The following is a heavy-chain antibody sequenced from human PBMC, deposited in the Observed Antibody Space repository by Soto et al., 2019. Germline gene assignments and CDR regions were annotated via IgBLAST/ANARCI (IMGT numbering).Heavy chain of an antibody. CDR3: ARDERYCSSTSCPYYYYYGMDV. J-gene: IGHJ6*02. CDR1: GYTFTSYG. D-gene: IGHD2-2*01. V-gene: IGHV1-18*01. CDR2: ISAYNGNT. Sequence: ASVKVSCKASGYTFTSYGISWVRQAPGQGLEWRGWISAYNGNTNYAQKLQGRVTMTTDTSTSTAYMELRSLRSDDTAVYYCARDERYCSSTSCPYYYYYGMDVWGQGTTVTVS.